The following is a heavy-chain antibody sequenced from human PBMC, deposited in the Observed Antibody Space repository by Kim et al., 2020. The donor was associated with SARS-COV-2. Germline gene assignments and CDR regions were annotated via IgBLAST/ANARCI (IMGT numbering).Heavy chain of an antibody. CDR2: INPGDSDT. CDR1: GYSFSSHW. D-gene: IGHD2-21*02. V-gene: IGHV5-51*01. CDR3: ARRSGDWQKDWYFDL. J-gene: IGHJ2*01. Sequence: GESLKISCKGFGYSFSSHWIVWVRQKPGKGLEWMGIINPGDSDTRYSPSFQGQVTISADKSIATAYLQWSSLKASDTAIYYCARRSGDWQKDWYFDLWGRGTLVTVSS.